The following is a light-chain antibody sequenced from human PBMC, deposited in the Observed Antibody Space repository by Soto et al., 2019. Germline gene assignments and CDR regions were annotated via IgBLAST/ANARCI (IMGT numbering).Light chain of an antibody. V-gene: IGKV3-20*01. CDR2: GAS. CDR3: QQYGSSPRT. J-gene: IGKJ1*01. CDR1: QSVSSN. Sequence: EIVMTQSPATLSLSPGERPTLSSRASQSVSSNLAWYQQKPGQAPRLLIYGASSRATGIPERFSGSGSGTDFTLTISRLEPEDFAVYYCQQYGSSPRTFGQGTKV.